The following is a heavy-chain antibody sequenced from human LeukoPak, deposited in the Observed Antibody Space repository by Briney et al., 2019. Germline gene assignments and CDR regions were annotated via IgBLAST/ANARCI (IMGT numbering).Heavy chain of an antibody. CDR2: MNPNTGNT. V-gene: IGHV1-8*03. Sequence: ASVRVSCKASGYTFTSSDINWVRQATGQGLEWMGWMNPNTGNTGYAQKFQGRVTITRNTSISTAYMELSSLRSEDTAVYYCARFLLATRRGNWFDPWGQGTLVTVSS. D-gene: IGHD6-6*01. J-gene: IGHJ5*02. CDR1: GYTFTSSD. CDR3: ARFLLATRRGNWFDP.